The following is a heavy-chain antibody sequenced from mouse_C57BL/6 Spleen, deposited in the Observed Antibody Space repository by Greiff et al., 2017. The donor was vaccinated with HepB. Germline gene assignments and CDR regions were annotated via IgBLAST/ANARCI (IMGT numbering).Heavy chain of an antibody. CDR1: GFTFSDYG. V-gene: IGHV5-17*01. CDR2: ISSGSSTI. CDR3: AKGWDAMDY. D-gene: IGHD3-3*01. J-gene: IGHJ4*01. Sequence: VQLKESGGGLVKPGGSLKLSCAASGFTFSDYGMHWVRQAPEKGLEWVAYISSGSSTIYYADTVKGRFTISRDNAKNTLFLQMTSLRSEDTAMYYCAKGWDAMDYWGQGTSVTVSS.